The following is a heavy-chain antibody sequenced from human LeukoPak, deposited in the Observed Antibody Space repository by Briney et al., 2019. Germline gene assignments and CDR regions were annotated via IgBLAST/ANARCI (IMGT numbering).Heavy chain of an antibody. J-gene: IGHJ4*02. CDR1: GFTFSSYA. V-gene: IGHV3-23*01. Sequence: GGSLRLSCAASGFTFSSYAMSWVRQAPGKGLEWVSAISGSGGSTYYADSVKGRFTISRDNSKNTLYLQMNSLRADDTAMYYCARDTGFSNYDYWGQGTLDTVSS. D-gene: IGHD2-8*02. CDR3: ARDTGFSNYDY. CDR2: ISGSGGST.